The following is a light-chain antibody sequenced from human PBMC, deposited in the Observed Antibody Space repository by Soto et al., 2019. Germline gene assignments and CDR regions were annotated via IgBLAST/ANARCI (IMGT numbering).Light chain of an antibody. CDR1: QSVSSN. V-gene: IGKV3-15*01. CDR3: QQYNNWPPNT. CDR2: AAS. Sequence: TQSPVTLSLSPGERATLSCRAIQSVSSNYIAWHQHKPGQAPRLLIYAASTRATGIPARFSGSGSGTEFTLTISSLQSEDFAVYYCQQYNNWPPNTFGQGTRLEIK. J-gene: IGKJ5*01.